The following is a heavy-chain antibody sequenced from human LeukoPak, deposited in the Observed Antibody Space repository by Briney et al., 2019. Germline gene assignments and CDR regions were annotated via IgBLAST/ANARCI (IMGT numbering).Heavy chain of an antibody. J-gene: IGHJ4*02. V-gene: IGHV4-39*01. D-gene: IGHD3-3*01. Sequence: PSETLSLTCSVSGGSISSSRFYWVWIRQPPGKGLEWIGSLYYTGNTYYNPPLNSRVTISIDTSQNQFSLKLTSVTAADTAVYYCARHDYDFWSGLFDFWGQGTLVTVSS. CDR1: GGSISSSRFY. CDR3: ARHDYDFWSGLFDF. CDR2: LYYTGNT.